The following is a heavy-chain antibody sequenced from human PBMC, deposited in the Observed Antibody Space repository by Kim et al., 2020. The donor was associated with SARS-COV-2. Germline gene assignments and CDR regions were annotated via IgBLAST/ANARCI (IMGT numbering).Heavy chain of an antibody. V-gene: IGHV4-59*01. CDR3: AREGDDFGELTY. CDR2: IYYSGST. D-gene: IGHD3-10*01. Sequence: SETLSLTCTVSGGSISSYYWSWIRQPPGKGLEWIGYIYYSGSTNYNPSLKSRVTISVDTSKNQFSLKLSSVTAADTAVYYCAREGDDFGELTYWGQGTLV. CDR1: GGSISSYY. J-gene: IGHJ4*02.